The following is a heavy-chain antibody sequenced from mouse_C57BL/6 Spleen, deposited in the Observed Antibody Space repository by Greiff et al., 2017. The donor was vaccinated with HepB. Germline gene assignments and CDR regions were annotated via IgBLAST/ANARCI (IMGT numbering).Heavy chain of an antibody. J-gene: IGHJ1*03. CDR3: ARGDWDRYFDV. CDR2: INPNNGGT. Sequence: EVQLQQSGPELVKPGASVKISCKASGYTFTDYYMNWVKQSHGKSLEWIGDINPNNGGTSYNQKFKGKATLTVDKSSSTAYMELRSLTSEDSAVYYCARGDWDRYFDVWGTRTTVTVSS. CDR1: GYTFTDYY. V-gene: IGHV1-26*01. D-gene: IGHD4-1*01.